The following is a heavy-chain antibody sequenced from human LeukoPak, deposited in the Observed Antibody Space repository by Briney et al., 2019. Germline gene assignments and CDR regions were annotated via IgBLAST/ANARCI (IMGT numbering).Heavy chain of an antibody. CDR3: AKGANYYDSSVW. V-gene: IGHV3-23*01. J-gene: IGHJ4*02. Sequence: TGGSLRLSCAASGFTFSSSVMTWVRQAPGKGLEWVSTISGSGGTTYYADSVKGRFTISRDNSKNTLYLEMDSLRADDTAVYSCAKGANYYDSSVWWGQGTLVTVSS. D-gene: IGHD3-22*01. CDR2: ISGSGGTT. CDR1: GFTFSSSV.